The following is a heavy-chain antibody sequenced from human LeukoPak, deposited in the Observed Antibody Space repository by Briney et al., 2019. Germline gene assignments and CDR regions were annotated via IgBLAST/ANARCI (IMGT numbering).Heavy chain of an antibody. CDR2: IIPIFGTA. J-gene: IGHJ6*02. CDR3: ARSDEYGSSSRYYGMDV. D-gene: IGHD6-6*01. CDR1: GGTFSSYG. V-gene: IGHV1-69*13. Sequence: ASVKVSCTASGGTFSSYGISWVRQAPGQGLEWMGGIIPIFGTANYAQKFQGRVTITADESTSTAYMELSSLRSEDTAVYYCARSDEYGSSSRYYGMDVWGQGTTVTVSS.